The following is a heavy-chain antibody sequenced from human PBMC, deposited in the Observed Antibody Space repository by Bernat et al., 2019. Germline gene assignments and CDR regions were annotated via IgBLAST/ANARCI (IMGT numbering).Heavy chain of an antibody. CDR1: GFTFSSYG. V-gene: IGHV3-33*01. J-gene: IGHJ4*02. Sequence: QVQLVESGGGVVQPGRSLRLSCAASGFTFSSYGMHWVRQAPGKGLEWVAVIRYDGSNKYYADSVKGRFTISRDNSKNTLYLQMNSLRAEDTAVYYCARDRDHRPFDYWGQGTLVTVSS. CDR3: ARDRDHRPFDY. CDR2: IRYDGSNK.